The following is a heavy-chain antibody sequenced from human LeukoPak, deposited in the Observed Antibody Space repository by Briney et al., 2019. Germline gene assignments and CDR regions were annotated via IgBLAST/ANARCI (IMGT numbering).Heavy chain of an antibody. D-gene: IGHD3-22*01. CDR3: ASFYYDSSGYGGFDY. Sequence: PSETLSLTCTVSGGSISSYYWSWIRQPPGKGLEWIGYIYYSGSTNYNPSLKSRVTIPVDTSKNQFSLKLSSVTAADTAVYYCASFYYDSSGYGGFDYWGQGTLVTVSS. J-gene: IGHJ4*02. V-gene: IGHV4-59*01. CDR2: IYYSGST. CDR1: GGSISSYY.